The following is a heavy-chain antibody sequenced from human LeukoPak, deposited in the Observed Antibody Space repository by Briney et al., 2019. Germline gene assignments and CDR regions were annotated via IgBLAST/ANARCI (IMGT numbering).Heavy chain of an antibody. CDR2: ISSSATTK. D-gene: IGHD3-3*01. CDR1: GFIFSSYE. CDR3: ARDDLWSGYPTDY. J-gene: IGHJ4*02. Sequence: GGSLRLSCAASGFIFSSYEMNWVRQAPGKGLEWVSYISSSATTKYYADSVKGRFTISRDNAKNSLYLQMNSLRAEDTAVYYCARDDLWSGYPTDYWGQGTLVTVSS. V-gene: IGHV3-48*03.